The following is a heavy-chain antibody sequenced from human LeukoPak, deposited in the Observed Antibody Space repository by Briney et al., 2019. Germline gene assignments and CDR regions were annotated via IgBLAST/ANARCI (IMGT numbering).Heavy chain of an antibody. CDR1: GFTFSTYG. CDR3: ARDSSGWGKTLWAFDI. J-gene: IGHJ3*02. Sequence: GGTLRLSCAASGFTFSTYGMSWVRQAPGKGLEWVSSISTGNTYYTESVKGRFTISRDISNSTLYLHMNRLRAEETAVYYCARDSSGWGKTLWAFDIWGQGTMVTVSS. CDR2: ISTGNT. D-gene: IGHD6-19*01. V-gene: IGHV3-23*01.